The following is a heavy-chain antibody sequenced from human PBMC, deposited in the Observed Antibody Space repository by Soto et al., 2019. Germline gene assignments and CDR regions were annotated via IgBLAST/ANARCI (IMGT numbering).Heavy chain of an antibody. Sequence: GGSLRLSCAASGFSFGDYWMSWVRQAPGKGLEWVAHMKKDGSEKYYVDSVKGRFSVSRENSKNSLYLQMDSLRAEDTAVYYCAKLGSGYYTGLYFDYWGQGTMVTVSS. CDR3: AKLGSGYYTGLYFDY. CDR1: GFSFGDYW. J-gene: IGHJ4*02. CDR2: MKKDGSEK. V-gene: IGHV3-7*03. D-gene: IGHD3-3*01.